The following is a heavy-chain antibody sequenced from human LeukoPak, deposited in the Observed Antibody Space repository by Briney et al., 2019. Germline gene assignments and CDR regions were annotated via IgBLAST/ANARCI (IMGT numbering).Heavy chain of an antibody. Sequence: SETLSLTCTVSGGSISSGSYYWSWIRQPAGKGLEWIGRIYTSGSTNYNPSLKSRVTISVDTSKNQFSLKLSSVTAADTAVYYCARAPRLGDYDFWSGRPDWFDPWGQGTLVTVSS. CDR2: IYTSGST. CDR3: ARAPRLGDYDFWSGRPDWFDP. D-gene: IGHD3-3*01. CDR1: GGSISSGSYY. V-gene: IGHV4-61*02. J-gene: IGHJ5*02.